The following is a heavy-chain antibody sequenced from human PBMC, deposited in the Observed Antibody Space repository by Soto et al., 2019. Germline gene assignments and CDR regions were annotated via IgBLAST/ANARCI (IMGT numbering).Heavy chain of an antibody. CDR3: ARGVHIVLMVYAIDWFDP. CDR1: GGSISSSSYY. J-gene: IGHJ5*02. D-gene: IGHD2-8*01. V-gene: IGHV4-39*01. CDR2: IYYSGST. Sequence: QLQLQESGPGLVKPSETLSLTCTVSGGSISSSSYYWGWIRQPPGKGLEWIGSIYYSGSTYYNPSLTSRVTISVDTSKNQFALKLSSVTAADTAVYYCARGVHIVLMVYAIDWFDPWGQGTLVTVSS.